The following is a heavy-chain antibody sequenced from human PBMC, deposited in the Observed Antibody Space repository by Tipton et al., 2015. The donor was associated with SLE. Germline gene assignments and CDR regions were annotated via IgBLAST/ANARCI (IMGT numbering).Heavy chain of an antibody. V-gene: IGHV4-30-2*05. CDR3: ARGGVGGYDYFDF. D-gene: IGHD5-12*01. Sequence: TLSLTCDVSGGSITSGGYSWSWIRQPPGKGLEWIGHISNSGTTNINPSLQSRVTMSVDTSKNHFSLKLNSVTAADTAVYFCARGGVGGYDYFDFWGQGTLVTVSS. CDR1: GGSITSGGYS. CDR2: ISNSGTT. J-gene: IGHJ4*02.